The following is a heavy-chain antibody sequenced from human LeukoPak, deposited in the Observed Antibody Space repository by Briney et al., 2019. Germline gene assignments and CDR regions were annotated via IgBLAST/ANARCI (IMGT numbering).Heavy chain of an antibody. CDR1: GGSISSGGYS. J-gene: IGHJ3*02. D-gene: IGHD4-17*01. V-gene: IGHV4-30-4*07. CDR2: IYYSGST. CDR3: ASYGNAFDI. Sequence: PSETLSLTCAVSGGSISSGGYSWSWIRQPPGKGLEWIGYIYYSGSTYYNSSLKSRVTISVDTSKNQFSLKLSSVTAADTAVYYCASYGNAFDIWGQGTMVTVSS.